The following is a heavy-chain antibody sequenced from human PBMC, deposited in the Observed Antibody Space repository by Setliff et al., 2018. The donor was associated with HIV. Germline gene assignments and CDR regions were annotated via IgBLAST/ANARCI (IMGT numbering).Heavy chain of an antibody. V-gene: IGHV4-34*01. CDR2: LNHSGNI. Sequence: SETLSLTCAVYGETFNDYFWTWIRQSPGKGLEWIGELNHSGNINQNPSLKSGFTLSVDTSKNQVSLRLSSATAADTGVYYCARHRDPPGSSWIFYYYYMDLWGGGTTVTVTS. CDR1: GETFNDYF. J-gene: IGHJ6*03. CDR3: ARHRDPPGSSWIFYYYYMDL. D-gene: IGHD6-13*01.